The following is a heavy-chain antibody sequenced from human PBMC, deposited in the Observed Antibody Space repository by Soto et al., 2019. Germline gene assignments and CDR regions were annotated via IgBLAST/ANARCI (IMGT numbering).Heavy chain of an antibody. J-gene: IGHJ4*02. V-gene: IGHV3-23*01. D-gene: IGHD2-2*01. Sequence: VGSLRLSCAASEFDFSNYAMAWVRQAPGKGLEWVSHITASGATTYYADSVKGRFTISRDNSKNTLYLQMNSLRAEDTAVYYCAKEVSCSSTSCYLVAVAGSDYWGQGTLVTVSS. CDR2: ITASGATT. CDR1: EFDFSNYA. CDR3: AKEVSCSSTSCYLVAVAGSDY.